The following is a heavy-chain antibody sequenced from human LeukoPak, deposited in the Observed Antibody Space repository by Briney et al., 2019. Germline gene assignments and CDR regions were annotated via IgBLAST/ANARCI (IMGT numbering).Heavy chain of an antibody. J-gene: IGHJ5*02. D-gene: IGHD6-13*01. CDR1: GGSISSYY. Sequence: SDTLSLTCTVSGGSISSYYWSWIRQPPGKGLEWIGEINHSGSTNYNPSLKSRVTISIDTSKNQFSLEMSSVTAADTAVYYCARGRGARSSRWYNWFDPWGQGTLVTVSS. CDR2: INHSGST. V-gene: IGHV4-34*01. CDR3: ARGRGARSSRWYNWFDP.